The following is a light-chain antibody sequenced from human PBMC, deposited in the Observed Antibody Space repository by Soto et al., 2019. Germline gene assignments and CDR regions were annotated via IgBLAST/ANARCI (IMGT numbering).Light chain of an antibody. CDR3: SSYAGSDNLA. Sequence: QSVLTQPASVSGSPGQSITISCTGTSSDVGGYNYVSWYQQQAGKAPKLIIHEVSNRPSGVSNRFSGSKSGNTASLTISGLQAEDEADYYCSSYAGSDNLAFGGGTKVTVL. CDR1: SSDVGGYNY. CDR2: EVS. J-gene: IGLJ2*01. V-gene: IGLV2-14*01.